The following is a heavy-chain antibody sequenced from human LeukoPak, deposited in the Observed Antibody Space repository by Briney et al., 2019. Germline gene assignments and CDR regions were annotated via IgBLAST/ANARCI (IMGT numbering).Heavy chain of an antibody. CDR3: ARGYCSGGSCYWGQGADAFDI. D-gene: IGHD2-15*01. Sequence: PSETLSLTCTVSGGSISSYYWSWIRQPPGKGLEWIGYIFYSGSTNYNPSLKSRVTISVDTSKNQFSLKLSSVTAADTAVYYCARGYCSGGSCYWGQGADAFDIWGQGTMVTVSS. CDR1: GGSISSYY. V-gene: IGHV4-59*01. CDR2: IFYSGST. J-gene: IGHJ3*02.